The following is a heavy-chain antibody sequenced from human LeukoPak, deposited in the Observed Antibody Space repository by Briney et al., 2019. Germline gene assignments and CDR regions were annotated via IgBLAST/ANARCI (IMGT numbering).Heavy chain of an antibody. V-gene: IGHV1-69*02. D-gene: IGHD5-18*01. CDR1: GGTFSSYT. CDR2: IIPILSIA. Sequence: SVKVSCKASGGTFSSYTISWVRQAPGQGLEWMGRIIPILSIANYAQKFQGRVTITEDKSTSTAYMELSSLRSEDTAVYYCARGGSGYSYGYVDYWGQGTLVTVSS. CDR3: ARGGSGYSYGYVDY. J-gene: IGHJ4*02.